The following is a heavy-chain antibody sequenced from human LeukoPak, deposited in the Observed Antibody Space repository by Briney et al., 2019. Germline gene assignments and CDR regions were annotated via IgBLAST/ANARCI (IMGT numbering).Heavy chain of an antibody. CDR3: AKDISGYYRPFDY. CDR2: ISGSGSHT. CDR1: GFTFSGYA. V-gene: IGHV3-23*01. D-gene: IGHD3-22*01. J-gene: IGHJ4*02. Sequence: GGSLRLSCAASGFTFSGYAMSWVRQAPGKGLEWVSSISGSGSHTYHADSVKGRFTISRDNSKNTLYLQMNSLRAEDTAVYYCAKDISGYYRPFDYWGQGTLVTVSS.